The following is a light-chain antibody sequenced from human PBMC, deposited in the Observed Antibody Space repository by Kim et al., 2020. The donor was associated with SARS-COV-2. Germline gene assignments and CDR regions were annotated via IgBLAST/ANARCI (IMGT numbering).Light chain of an antibody. V-gene: IGKV1-33*01. CDR1: QDITNS. J-gene: IGKJ2*01. CDR2: DAS. Sequence: SASVVGTVTITCQADQDITNSFNWFRLRPGTAPKLLIFDASELVEGVPSRFSAGGSETDFTFTITILQPADVATYYSQQYHLIPYPFGQGTKLEI. CDR3: QQYHLIPYP.